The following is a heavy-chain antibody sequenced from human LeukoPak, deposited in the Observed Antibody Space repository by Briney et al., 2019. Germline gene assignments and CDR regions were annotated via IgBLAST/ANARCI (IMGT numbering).Heavy chain of an antibody. CDR2: IWYDGSSK. V-gene: IGHV3-33*06. Sequence: GGSLRLSCAASGFTFSSYGMHWVRQAPGKGLEWVAVIWYDGSSKYYADSVKGRFTISRDNSKNTLYLQMNSLRAEDTAVYYCAKRAVAGPFDYWGQGTLVTVSS. CDR1: GFTFSSYG. J-gene: IGHJ4*02. D-gene: IGHD6-19*01. CDR3: AKRAVAGPFDY.